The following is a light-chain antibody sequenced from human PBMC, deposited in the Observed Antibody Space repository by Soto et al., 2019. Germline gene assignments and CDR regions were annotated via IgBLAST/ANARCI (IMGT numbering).Light chain of an antibody. CDR2: RAT. CDR1: GSDVGHYNL. Sequence: QSVLTQPASVSGYPGQSITISCAGTGSDVGHYNLVSWYQQHPGKAPKLMIYRATEWPSGVSNRFSGSKSGNTASLIVSGLQADDEANYYCCSYAGSFSLVFGGGTKLTVL. V-gene: IGLV2-23*01. J-gene: IGLJ3*02. CDR3: CSYAGSFSLV.